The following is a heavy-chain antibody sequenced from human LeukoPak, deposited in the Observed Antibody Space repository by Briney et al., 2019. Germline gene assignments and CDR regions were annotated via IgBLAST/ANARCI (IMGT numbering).Heavy chain of an antibody. CDR1: GFTFSRYS. CDR3: ASACDSSGYCLADY. V-gene: IGHV3-21*01. Sequence: GGSVRLSCAASGFTFSRYSMNWVRQAPGKGLEWVSSISSSSSYIYYADSVKGRFTISRDNAKNSLYLQMNSLRAEDTAVYYCASACDSSGYCLADYWGQGTLVTVSS. J-gene: IGHJ4*02. D-gene: IGHD3-22*01. CDR2: ISSSSSYI.